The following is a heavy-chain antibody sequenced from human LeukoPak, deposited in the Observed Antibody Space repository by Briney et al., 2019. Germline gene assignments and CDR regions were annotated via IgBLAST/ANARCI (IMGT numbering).Heavy chain of an antibody. J-gene: IGHJ6*02. Sequence: PGRSLRLSCAVSGFNFDDYAMHWVRQAPGRGLEWVSGINWKTGNGIYADSVKGRFTISRDNAKNSLYLQMNSLKIEDTALYFCARDAWRRAFNYGMDVWGQGTTVAVSS. V-gene: IGHV3-9*01. CDR3: ARDAWRRAFNYGMDV. D-gene: IGHD5-12*01. CDR1: GFNFDDYA. CDR2: INWKTGNG.